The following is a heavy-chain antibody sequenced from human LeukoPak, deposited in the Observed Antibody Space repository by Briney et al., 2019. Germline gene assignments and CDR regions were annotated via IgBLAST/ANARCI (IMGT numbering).Heavy chain of an antibody. D-gene: IGHD2-2*01. V-gene: IGHV3-15*01. CDR3: ARDFDVVVPAAIGY. Sequence: PGGSLRLSCAASGFTFSNAWMSWVRQAPGKGLEWVGRIKSKTDGGTTDYAAPVKGRFTISRDNAKNSLYLQMNSLRAEDTAVYYCARDFDVVVPAAIGYWGQGTLVTVSS. CDR2: IKSKTDGGTT. J-gene: IGHJ4*02. CDR1: GFTFSNAW.